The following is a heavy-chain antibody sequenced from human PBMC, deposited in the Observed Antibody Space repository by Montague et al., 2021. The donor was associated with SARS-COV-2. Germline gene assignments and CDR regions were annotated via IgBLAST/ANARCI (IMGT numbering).Heavy chain of an antibody. Sequence: PALVKPTQTLTLTCTFSGFSLSTSGVGVGWIRQPPGKALEWLALXYWDDDKRYSPSLKSRLTITKDTSKNQVVLTMTNMDPVDTATYYCAHRFYYGLEQYNWFDPWGQGTLVTVSS. D-gene: IGHD3-10*01. CDR2: XYWDDDK. CDR1: GFSLSTSGVG. J-gene: IGHJ5*02. V-gene: IGHV2-5*02. CDR3: AHRFYYGLEQYNWFDP.